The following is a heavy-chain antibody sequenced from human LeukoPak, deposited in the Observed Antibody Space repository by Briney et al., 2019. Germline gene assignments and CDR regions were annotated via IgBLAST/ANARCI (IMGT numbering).Heavy chain of an antibody. CDR3: AKTRGHYYDSSGLPNY. CDR2: ISYDGSNK. Sequence: GRSLRLSCAASGLTLTSSGMHWVRQAPGKGLEWVAVISYDGSNKYYADSVKGRFTISRDNSKNTLYLQMNSLRAEDTAVYYCAKTRGHYYDSSGLPNYWGQGTLVTVSS. CDR1: GLTLTSSG. V-gene: IGHV3-30*18. J-gene: IGHJ4*02. D-gene: IGHD3-22*01.